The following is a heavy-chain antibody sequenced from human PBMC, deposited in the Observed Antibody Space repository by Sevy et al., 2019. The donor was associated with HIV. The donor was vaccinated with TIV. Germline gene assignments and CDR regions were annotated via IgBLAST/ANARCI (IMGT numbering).Heavy chain of an antibody. Sequence: ASVKVSCKASGYSFTNHAIQWVRQAPGQGLEWMGWIKADNGNIKYSRKFQDRLTITRDTSATTAYMELRSLRPEDTALYFCAREKGGIFGVVAGQFDSWGQANLVTVSS. CDR3: AREKGGIFGVVAGQFDS. CDR1: GYSFTNHA. J-gene: IGHJ4*02. D-gene: IGHD3-3*01. V-gene: IGHV1-3*01. CDR2: IKADNGNI.